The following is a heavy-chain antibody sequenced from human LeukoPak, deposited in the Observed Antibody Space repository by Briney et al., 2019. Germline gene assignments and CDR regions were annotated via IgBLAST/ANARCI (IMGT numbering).Heavy chain of an antibody. CDR3: ARTAMVRDYYYYYYMDV. Sequence: PSETLSLTCTVSGGSISSYYWSWIRQPPGKGLEWIGYIYYSGSTNYNPSLKSRVTISVDTSKNQFSLKLSPVTAADTAVYYCARTAMVRDYYYYYYMDVWGKGTTVTVSS. CDR1: GGSISSYY. CDR2: IYYSGST. V-gene: IGHV4-59*01. J-gene: IGHJ6*03. D-gene: IGHD5-18*01.